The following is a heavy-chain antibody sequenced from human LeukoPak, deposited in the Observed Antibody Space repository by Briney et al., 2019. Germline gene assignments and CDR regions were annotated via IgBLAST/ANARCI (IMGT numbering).Heavy chain of an antibody. CDR3: ARLYGTYPGWFDP. Sequence: GGSLRLSCAASGFTFSSYGMHWVRQAPGKGLEWVAVIWYDGSNKYYADSVKGRFTISRDNSKNTLYLQMNSLRAGDTAVYYCARLYGTYPGWFDPWGQGTLVTVSS. CDR1: GFTFSSYG. CDR2: IWYDGSNK. D-gene: IGHD4-17*01. V-gene: IGHV3-33*01. J-gene: IGHJ5*02.